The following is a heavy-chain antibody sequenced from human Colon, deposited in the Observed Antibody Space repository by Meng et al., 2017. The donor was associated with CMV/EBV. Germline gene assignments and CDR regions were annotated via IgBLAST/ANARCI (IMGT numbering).Heavy chain of an antibody. CDR1: GFTFSSYW. V-gene: IGHV3-74*01. J-gene: IGHJ4*02. Sequence: SCAASGFTFSSYWMHWVRQAPGKGLVWVSRIVSGGGDPRYADSMEGRFTISRDNAKNILYLQIHSLRAEDTAMYYCARETSVGFDYWGQGTLVTVSS. CDR2: IVSGGGDP. CDR3: ARETSVGFDY.